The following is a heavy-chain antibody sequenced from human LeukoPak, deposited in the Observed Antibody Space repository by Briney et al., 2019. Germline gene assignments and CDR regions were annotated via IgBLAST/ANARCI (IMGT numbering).Heavy chain of an antibody. CDR3: TDGYNGGSGYYGMDV. V-gene: IGHV3-30*04. J-gene: IGHJ6*02. Sequence: GGSLRLSCAATGFTFSSYAMHWVRQAPGKGLEWVAVISYDGSNKYYADSVKGRFTISRDNSKNTLYLQMNSLRAEDTAVYYCTDGYNGGSGYYGMDVWGQGTTVTVSS. D-gene: IGHD5-24*01. CDR1: GFTFSSYA. CDR2: ISYDGSNK.